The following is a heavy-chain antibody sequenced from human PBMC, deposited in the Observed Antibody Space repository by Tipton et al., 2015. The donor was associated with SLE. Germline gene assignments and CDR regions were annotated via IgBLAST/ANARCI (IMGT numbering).Heavy chain of an antibody. D-gene: IGHD4-17*01. Sequence: TLSLTCTVSGGSISSDTYYWSWLRQPAGKGLEWIGHIYTSGSTNYNPSLKTRVTISVDMSKNQFSLKLSSVTAADTAVYYCATLSAGQSTTGHWGQGTLVTVSS. CDR3: ATLSAGQSTTGH. CDR1: GGSISSDTYY. V-gene: IGHV4-61*09. CDR2: IYTSGST. J-gene: IGHJ4*02.